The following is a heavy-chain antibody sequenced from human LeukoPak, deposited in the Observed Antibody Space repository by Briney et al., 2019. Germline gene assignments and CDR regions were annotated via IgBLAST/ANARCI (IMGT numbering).Heavy chain of an antibody. CDR2: ISSSSSTI. CDR3: ARVSYGYSYGLLDY. CDR1: GFTFSSYS. Sequence: GGSLRLSCAASGFTFSSYSMNWVRQAPGKGLEWVSYISSSSSTIYYADSVKGRFTISRDNAKNSLYLQMNSLRAEDTAVYYCARVSYGYSYGLLDYWGQGTLVTVSS. J-gene: IGHJ4*02. D-gene: IGHD5-18*01. V-gene: IGHV3-48*01.